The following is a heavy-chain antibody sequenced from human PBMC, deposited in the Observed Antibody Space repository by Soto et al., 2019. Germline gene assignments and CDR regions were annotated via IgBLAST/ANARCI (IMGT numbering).Heavy chain of an antibody. D-gene: IGHD3-10*01. CDR2: IDYSGST. V-gene: IGHV4-59*08. Sequence: QVQLQESGPGLVKPSENLSLTCTVSGGSISSYYCSWIRQPPGKGLEWIVYIDYSGSTNYNPSLRGRITISVDTYKNQLSLKMSSVNAADTAVCYCARHLRVQGVNPYFDSWGQGTLVTVPS. CDR3: ARHLRVQGVNPYFDS. J-gene: IGHJ4*02. CDR1: GGSISSYY.